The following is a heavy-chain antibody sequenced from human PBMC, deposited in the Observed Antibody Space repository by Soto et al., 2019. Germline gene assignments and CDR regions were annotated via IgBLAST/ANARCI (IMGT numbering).Heavy chain of an antibody. CDR1: GYTFFSYG. V-gene: IGHV1-18*01. CDR3: ARLVGPTSSDNWFDP. D-gene: IGHD1-26*01. J-gene: IGHJ5*02. Sequence: QVKLVQSGAEVKKPGASVKVSCETSGYTFFSYGITWVRQAPGQGLEWMGWVSGYNGHTNYAQKFQGRVTMTRDISTTTAYMELRNLRYDDTAVYYCARLVGPTSSDNWFDPWGQGTLVTVSS. CDR2: VSGYNGHT.